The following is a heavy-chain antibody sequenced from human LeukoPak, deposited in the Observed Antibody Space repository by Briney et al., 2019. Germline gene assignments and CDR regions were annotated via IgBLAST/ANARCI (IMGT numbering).Heavy chain of an antibody. CDR1: GGSISSGGYY. V-gene: IGHV4-31*03. J-gene: IGHJ4*02. CDR2: IYFSGST. Sequence: SQTLSLTCTVSGGSISSGGYYWSWIRQHPAKGLEWIGYIYFSGSTYYNPSLKSRVTISVDTSKNQFSLNLSSVTAADTAVYYCARGYTSSLRYFDHWGQGTLVTVSS. CDR3: ARGYTSSLRYFDH. D-gene: IGHD6-13*01.